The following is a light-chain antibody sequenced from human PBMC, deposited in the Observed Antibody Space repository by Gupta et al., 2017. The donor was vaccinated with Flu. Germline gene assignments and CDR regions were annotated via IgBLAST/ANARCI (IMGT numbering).Light chain of an antibody. J-gene: IGLJ3*02. V-gene: IGLV2-14*01. CDR3: SSDTGSSNWL. Sequence: SITISCTGTSSDIGSYNYISWYQQHPGEAPKLMIYEVSSRPAGVANRFSGSKAGNTASLTISGLQLEDEADYYCSSDTGSSNWLFGGGTKLTVL. CDR2: EVS. CDR1: SSDIGSYNY.